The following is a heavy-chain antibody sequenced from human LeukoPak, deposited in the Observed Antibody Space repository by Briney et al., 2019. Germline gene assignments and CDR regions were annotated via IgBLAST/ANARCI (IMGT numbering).Heavy chain of an antibody. CDR2: IYYSGRT. CDR3: ARLSSSWYYVDY. Sequence: SENLSLTCTVSGGSISSYYWSWIRQPPGKGLEWIGYIYYSGRTNYNPSLKSRVTMLVDMSKNQFSLKLSSVTAADTAVYYCARLSSSWYYVDYWGQGTLVTVSS. J-gene: IGHJ4*02. D-gene: IGHD6-13*01. V-gene: IGHV4-59*08. CDR1: GGSISSYY.